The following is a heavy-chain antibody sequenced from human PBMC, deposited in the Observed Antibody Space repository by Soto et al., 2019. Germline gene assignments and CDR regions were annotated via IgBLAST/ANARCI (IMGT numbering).Heavy chain of an antibody. CDR2: IGTAGDT. J-gene: IGHJ4*02. V-gene: IGHV3-13*01. Sequence: GGSLRLSCAASGFTFSSYDMHWVHQATGKGLEWVSAIGTAGDTYYPGSVKGRFTISRENAKNSLYLQMNSLRAGDTAVYYCARAAGSGYDPFDYWGQGTLVTVSS. CDR3: ARAAGSGYDPFDY. D-gene: IGHD5-12*01. CDR1: GFTFSSYD.